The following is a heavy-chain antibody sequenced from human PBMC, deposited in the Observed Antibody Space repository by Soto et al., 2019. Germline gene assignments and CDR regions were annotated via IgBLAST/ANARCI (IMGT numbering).Heavy chain of an antibody. Sequence: SETLSLTCTVSGGSISSGGYYWSWIRQHPWKCLEWIGYIYYSGSTYYNPSLKSRVTISVDTSKNHFSLKLSSVTAADTAVYYCARDLPATGMNVWGQGTTITVSS. J-gene: IGHJ6*02. D-gene: IGHD2-2*01. V-gene: IGHV4-31*03. CDR1: GGSISSGGYY. CDR2: IYYSGST. CDR3: ARDLPATGMNV.